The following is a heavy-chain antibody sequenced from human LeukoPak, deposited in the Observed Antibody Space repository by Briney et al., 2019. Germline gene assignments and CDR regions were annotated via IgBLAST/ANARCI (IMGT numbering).Heavy chain of an antibody. V-gene: IGHV4-39*07. CDR2: IYYSGNT. Sequence: SETLSLTCTVSGGSISSSGHSWGWIRQPPGKGLEWVGSIYYSGNTYYNPSLKSRVTISVDTSKNQFSLKLSSVTVADAALYYCARGYAWGSYANFDYWGQGTLVTVSS. CDR1: GGSISSSGHS. CDR3: ARGYAWGSYANFDY. J-gene: IGHJ4*02. D-gene: IGHD3-16*01.